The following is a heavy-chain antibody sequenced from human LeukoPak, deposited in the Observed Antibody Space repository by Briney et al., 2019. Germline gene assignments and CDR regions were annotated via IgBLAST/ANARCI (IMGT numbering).Heavy chain of an antibody. CDR2: IRTNGGST. V-gene: IGHV3-23*01. CDR1: GFTFSSYA. J-gene: IGHJ6*04. D-gene: IGHD2-21*01. CDR3: AKDIVVSGYYGMDV. Sequence: PGASLRLSCAASGFTFSSYAMSWVRQAPGKGLEWVSSIRTNGGSTYYADSVKGRFTISRDNSKNRLYLQMNSLRCEDAAVYYCAKDIVVSGYYGMDVWGEGTTVTVSS.